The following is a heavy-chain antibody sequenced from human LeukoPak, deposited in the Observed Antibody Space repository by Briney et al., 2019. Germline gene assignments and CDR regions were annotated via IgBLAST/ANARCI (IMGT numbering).Heavy chain of an antibody. Sequence: ASVKVSCKVSGYTLNEASMHWVRQAPGKGLEWVGTFDPEDGEAVYSQNFRGRVTMTEDTSTDTAYLELSGLRSEDTAVYYCATDTSTWPVDFWGQGTLVTVSS. CDR2: FDPEDGEA. D-gene: IGHD2-2*01. J-gene: IGHJ4*02. V-gene: IGHV1-24*01. CDR3: ATDTSTWPVDF. CDR1: GYTLNEAS.